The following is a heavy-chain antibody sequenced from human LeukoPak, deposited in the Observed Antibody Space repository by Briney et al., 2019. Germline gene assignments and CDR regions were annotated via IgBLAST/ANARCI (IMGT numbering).Heavy chain of an antibody. V-gene: IGHV4-59*08. Sequence: NPSETLSLTCTVSGGSISSYYWSWIRQPPGKGLEWIGYIYYSGSTNYNPSLKSRVTISVDTSKNQFSLKLSSVTAADTAVYYCARLWDFYDSSGVDYWGQGTLVAVSS. CDR1: GGSISSYY. D-gene: IGHD3-22*01. CDR3: ARLWDFYDSSGVDY. CDR2: IYYSGST. J-gene: IGHJ4*02.